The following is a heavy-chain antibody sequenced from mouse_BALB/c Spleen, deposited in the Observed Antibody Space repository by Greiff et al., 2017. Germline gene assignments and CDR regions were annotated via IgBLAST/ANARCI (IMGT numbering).Heavy chain of an antibody. CDR2: IDPYYGGT. CDR1: GYSFTGYN. Sequence: EVKLMESGPELVKPGASVKISCKASGYSFTGYNMNWVKQSNGKSLEWIGNIDPYYGGTSYNQKFKGKATLTVDKSSSTAYMQLKSLTSEDSAVYYCARRTARATYYYAMDYWGQGTSVTVSS. V-gene: IGHV1-39*01. D-gene: IGHD3-2*01. CDR3: ARRTARATYYYAMDY. J-gene: IGHJ4*01.